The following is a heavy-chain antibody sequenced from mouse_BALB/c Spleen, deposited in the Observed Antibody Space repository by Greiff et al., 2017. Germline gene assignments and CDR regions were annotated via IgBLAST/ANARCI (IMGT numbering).Heavy chain of an antibody. D-gene: IGHD1-1*01. Sequence: EVKVEESGGGLVQPGGSMKLSCVASGFTFSNYWMNWVRQSPEKGLEWVAEIRLKSNNYATHYAESVKGRFTISRDDSKSSVYLQMNNLRAEDTGIYYCTRPDYYGSSLFAYWGQGTLVTVSA. J-gene: IGHJ3*01. V-gene: IGHV6-6*02. CDR2: IRLKSNNYAT. CDR3: TRPDYYGSSLFAY. CDR1: GFTFSNYW.